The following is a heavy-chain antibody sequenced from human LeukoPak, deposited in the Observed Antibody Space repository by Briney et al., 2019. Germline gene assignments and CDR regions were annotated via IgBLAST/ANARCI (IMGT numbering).Heavy chain of an antibody. CDR2: INPTGNST. Sequence: SVTVSCKASGYTFTNYYMHWVRQAPGQGLEWMGLINPTGNSTNYAQKFRGRVTMTRDTSTTTVYMELSSLRSEDTAVYYCAREESCGYFDYWGQGTPVSLSS. V-gene: IGHV1-46*01. D-gene: IGHD2-21*01. J-gene: IGHJ4*02. CDR3: AREESCGYFDY. CDR1: GYTFTNYY.